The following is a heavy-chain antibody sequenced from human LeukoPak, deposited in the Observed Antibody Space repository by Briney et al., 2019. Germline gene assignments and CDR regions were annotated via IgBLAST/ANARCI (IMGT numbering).Heavy chain of an antibody. J-gene: IGHJ6*04. D-gene: IGHD3-10*02. CDR2: ISYDGSNK. CDR3: AELGITMIGGV. Sequence: GGSLRLSCAASGFTFSSYAMHWVRQAPGKGLEWVAVISYDGSNKYYADSVKGRFTISRDNAKNSLYLQMNSLRAEDTAVYYCAELGITMIGGVWGKGTTVPISS. V-gene: IGHV3-30*04. CDR1: GFTFSSYA.